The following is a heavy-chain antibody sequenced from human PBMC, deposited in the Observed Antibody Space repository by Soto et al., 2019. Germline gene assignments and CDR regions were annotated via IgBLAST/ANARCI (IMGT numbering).Heavy chain of an antibody. CDR2: IIPIFGTA. D-gene: IGHD2-2*01. V-gene: IGHV1-69*13. CDR3: ARNRDIVVVPAARGHYYYGMDV. CDR1: GGTFSSYA. Sequence: SVKVSCKASGGTFSSYAISWVRQAPGQGLEWMGGIIPIFGTANYAQKFQGRVTITADESTSTAYMELSSLRSEDTAVYYCARNRDIVVVPAARGHYYYGMDVWGQGTTVTVSS. J-gene: IGHJ6*02.